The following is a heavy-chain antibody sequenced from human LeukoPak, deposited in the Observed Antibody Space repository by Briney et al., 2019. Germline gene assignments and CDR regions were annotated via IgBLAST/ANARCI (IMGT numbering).Heavy chain of an antibody. Sequence: SETLSLTCTVSGGSISSSSYYWGWIRQPPGQGLEWIGSIYYSGSTYYNPSLKSRVTISVDTSKNQFSLKLSSVTAADTAVYYCARLPTGPYYFDYWGQGTLVTVSS. CDR1: GGSISSSSYY. CDR2: IYYSGST. V-gene: IGHV4-39*01. J-gene: IGHJ4*02. CDR3: ARLPTGPYYFDY. D-gene: IGHD1-1*01.